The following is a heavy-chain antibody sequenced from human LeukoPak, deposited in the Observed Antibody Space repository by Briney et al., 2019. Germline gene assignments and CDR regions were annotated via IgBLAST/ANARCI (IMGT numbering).Heavy chain of an antibody. CDR3: ARDLRRYDSSDALDY. V-gene: IGHV4-4*07. J-gene: IGHJ4*02. Sequence: SETLSLTCTVSRDSINNYYWSWIRQPAGKGLEWIGRISSSGTTNYNPSLRSRVTMSIDTSKNYFSLKLTSVTAADTAVYYCARDLRRYDSSDALDYWGQGTLVTVSS. D-gene: IGHD3-22*01. CDR1: RDSINNYY. CDR2: ISSSGTT.